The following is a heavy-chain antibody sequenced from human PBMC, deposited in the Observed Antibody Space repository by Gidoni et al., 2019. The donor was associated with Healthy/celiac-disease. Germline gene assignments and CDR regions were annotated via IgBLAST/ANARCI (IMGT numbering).Heavy chain of an antibody. J-gene: IGHJ6*02. CDR3: ARDDLAVAGKYGMDV. V-gene: IGHV3-7*03. D-gene: IGHD6-19*01. CDR1: W. Sequence: WMSWVRQAPGKGLEWVANIKQDGSEKYYVDSVKGRFTISRDNAKNSLYLQMNSLRAEDTAVYYCARDDLAVAGKYGMDVWGQGTTVTVSS. CDR2: IKQDGSEK.